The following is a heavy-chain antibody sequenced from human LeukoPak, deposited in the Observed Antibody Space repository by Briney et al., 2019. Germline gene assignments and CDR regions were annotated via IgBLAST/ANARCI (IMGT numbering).Heavy chain of an antibody. CDR2: IYPGDSDT. J-gene: IGHJ4*02. D-gene: IGHD3-22*01. V-gene: IGHV5-51*01. Sequence: GASLQISSQGSASSFTSYWIGWVRQMPGHGLEWMGIIYPGDSDTRYSPSSQGKVTISAEKSISTAYLQWSSLKAPDTAMYYCARRWYYDSRGYFYAFDYWGQGTLVTVSS. CDR1: ASSFTSYW. CDR3: ARRWYYDSRGYFYAFDY.